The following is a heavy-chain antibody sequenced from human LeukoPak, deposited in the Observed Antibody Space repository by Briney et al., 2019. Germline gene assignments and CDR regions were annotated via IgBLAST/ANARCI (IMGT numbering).Heavy chain of an antibody. J-gene: IGHJ4*02. CDR2: SVPFFGTA. Sequence: GSSVKVSCKAPGDSISPYVISWVRQAPGLGLEWMGGSVPFFGTAHYAPKFQGRVTLTRDDSTSSAYMELNSLRYDDTAVYFCSTNGRPHYFNSRGQGTQVTVSS. CDR3: STNGRPHYFNS. CDR1: GDSISPYV. V-gene: IGHV1-69*05.